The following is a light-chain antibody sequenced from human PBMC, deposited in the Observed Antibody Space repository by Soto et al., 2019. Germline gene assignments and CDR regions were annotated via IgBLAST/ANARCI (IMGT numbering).Light chain of an antibody. CDR2: WAS. CDR3: QQYYRTPIT. CDR1: QNILYSSNHKNY. J-gene: IGKJ5*01. Sequence: DIVMTQSPDSLAVSLGGGATINCKSSQNILYSSNHKNYLAWYQQKPGQPPKLLIYWASTRESGVPDRFSGSRSGTDFTLTISGLQAEDVAVYYCQQYYRTPITFGQGTRLEIK. V-gene: IGKV4-1*01.